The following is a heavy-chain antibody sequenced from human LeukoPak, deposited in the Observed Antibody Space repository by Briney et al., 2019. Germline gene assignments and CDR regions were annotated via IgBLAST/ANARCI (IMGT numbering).Heavy chain of an antibody. CDR2: IYPGDSDT. V-gene: IGHV5-51*01. CDR1: GSTFTTYW. J-gene: IGHJ6*02. D-gene: IGHD1-7*01. Sequence: GESRKISCQGSGSTFTTYWIGWVRQLPGKGLEWMRIIYPGDSDTRYSPSFQGQVTISADTSISTAYLQWSSLKASDTAMYYCARHWVPGTTSAYYYYGMDVWGQGTTVTVSS. CDR3: ARHWVPGTTSAYYYYGMDV.